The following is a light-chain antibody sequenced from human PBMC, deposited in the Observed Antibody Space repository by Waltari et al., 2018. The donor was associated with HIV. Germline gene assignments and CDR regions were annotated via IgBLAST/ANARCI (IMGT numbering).Light chain of an antibody. CDR2: RND. Sequence: QSVMTQPPSASGTPGQRVTISCSGSSSNIGNNYVYWYQQIPGTAPKLLIYRNDQRPSGVPDRFSGSTSCTSATMAISGLRSEDDADYYGAGWDESHSVYYVFGTGTTVTVL. J-gene: IGLJ1*01. CDR3: AGWDESHSVYYV. V-gene: IGLV1-47*01. CDR1: SSNIGNNY.